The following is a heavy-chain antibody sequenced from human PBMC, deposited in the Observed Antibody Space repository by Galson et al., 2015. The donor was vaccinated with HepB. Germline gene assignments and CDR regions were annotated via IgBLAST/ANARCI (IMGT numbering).Heavy chain of an antibody. CDR3: ARHGDHGDYYWYFDL. CDR1: GYRFTNYR. V-gene: IGHV5-51*01. D-gene: IGHD4-17*01. J-gene: IGHJ2*01. Sequence: QSGAEVKKPGESLKISCKGSGYRFTNYRIGWVRQMPGKGLEWMGNIYPGDSDTRYSPSFQGQVTISADKSISTAYLQWSSLKASDSAMYYCARHGDHGDYYWYFDLWGRGTLVTVSS. CDR2: IYPGDSDT.